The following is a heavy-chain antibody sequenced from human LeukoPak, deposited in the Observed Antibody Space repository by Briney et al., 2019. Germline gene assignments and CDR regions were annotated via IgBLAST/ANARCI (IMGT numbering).Heavy chain of an antibody. J-gene: IGHJ4*02. CDR3: ARGSGYSSGWYYFDY. CDR2: IYTSGST. Sequence: SETLSLTCTVSGGSISSGSYYWSWIRQPAGTGLEWIGRIYTSGSTNYNPSLKSRVTISVDTSKNQFSLKLSSMTAADTAVYYCARGSGYSSGWYYFDYWGQGTLVTVSS. V-gene: IGHV4-61*02. D-gene: IGHD6-19*01. CDR1: GGSISSGSYY.